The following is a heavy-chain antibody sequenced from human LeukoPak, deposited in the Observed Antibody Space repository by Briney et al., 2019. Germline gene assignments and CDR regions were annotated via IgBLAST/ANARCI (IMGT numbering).Heavy chain of an antibody. CDR3: AKSPALWLEETGTAFDI. D-gene: IGHD3-10*01. J-gene: IGHJ3*02. Sequence: ASVKVSCKASGYTFTSYDINWVRQATGQGLEWMGWMNPNSDNTGYAQKFQGRVTITRNTSISTAYMELSSLRSEDTAVYYCAKSPALWLEETGTAFDIWGRGTMVTVSS. V-gene: IGHV1-8*03. CDR2: MNPNSDNT. CDR1: GYTFTSYD.